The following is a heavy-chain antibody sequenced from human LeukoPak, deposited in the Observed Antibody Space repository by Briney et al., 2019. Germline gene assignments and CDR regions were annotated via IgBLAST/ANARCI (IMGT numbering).Heavy chain of an antibody. J-gene: IGHJ5*02. CDR2: IYTSGST. D-gene: IGHD5-24*01. Sequence: SETLSLTCTVSGGSISSYYWSWIRQPPGKGLEWIGRIYTSGSTNYNPSLKSRVTMSVDTSKNQFSLKLSSVTAADTAVYYCARLRRDGYSYPFDTWGQGTLVTVSS. V-gene: IGHV4-4*07. CDR3: ARLRRDGYSYPFDT. CDR1: GGSISSYY.